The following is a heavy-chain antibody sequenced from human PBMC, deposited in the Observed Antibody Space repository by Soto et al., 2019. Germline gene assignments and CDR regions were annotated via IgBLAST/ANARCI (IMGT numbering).Heavy chain of an antibody. J-gene: IGHJ5*02. CDR3: ARSQDSSFYLNICFDP. D-gene: IGHD3-22*01. CDR2: IIPIFVTA. CDR1: GGTFSTYT. V-gene: IGHV1-69*13. Sequence: SVKVACKSSGGTFSTYTLAWVRQAPGQGLEWVGGIIPIFVTANYPQKFKGRVTITADESTSTAYMELSSLRSEDTAVYYFARSQDSSFYLNICFDPCGEGTLFTVSS.